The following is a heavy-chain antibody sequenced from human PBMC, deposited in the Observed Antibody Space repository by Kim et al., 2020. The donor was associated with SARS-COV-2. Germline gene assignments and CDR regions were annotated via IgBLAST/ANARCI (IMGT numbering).Heavy chain of an antibody. CDR1: GFTFSSYE. CDR2: ISSSGSTI. J-gene: IGHJ4*02. V-gene: IGHV3-48*03. CDR3: ARGDIVVVVAATPGGGSFDY. D-gene: IGHD2-15*01. Sequence: GGSLRLSCAASGFTFSSYEMNWVRQAPGKGLEWVSYISSSGSTIYYADSVKGRFTISRDNAKNSLYLQMNSLRAEDTAVYYCARGDIVVVVAATPGGGSFDYWGQGTLVTVSS.